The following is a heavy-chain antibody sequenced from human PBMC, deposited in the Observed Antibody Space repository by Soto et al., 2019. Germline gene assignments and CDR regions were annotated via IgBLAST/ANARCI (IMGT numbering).Heavy chain of an antibody. CDR3: ARDFVGIAARRGGFDY. V-gene: IGHV3-30-3*01. D-gene: IGHD6-6*01. CDR2: ISYDGSNK. J-gene: IGHJ4*02. CDR1: GFTFSSYA. Sequence: PWGSLRLSWAASGFTFSSYAMHWVRQAPGKGLEWVAVISYDGSNKYYADSVKGRFTISRDNSKNTLYLQMNSLRAEDTAVYYCARDFVGIAARRGGFDYWGQGTLVTVSS.